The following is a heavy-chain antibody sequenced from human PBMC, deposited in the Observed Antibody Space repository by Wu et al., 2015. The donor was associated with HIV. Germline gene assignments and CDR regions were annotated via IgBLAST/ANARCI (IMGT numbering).Heavy chain of an antibody. CDR2: VSAWDGRT. V-gene: IGHV1-18*01. J-gene: IGHJ4*02. Sequence: QVQLVQSGAEVKKPGASVKVSCKASGYTFITHAITWVRQAPGQRLEWVGWVSAWDGRTNYAQNLQGRVAMTTDSSTSTAYMELKSLTSDDTAVYFCARGGHCTQGVCYHLEYWGQGTLVTVSS. CDR3: ARGGHCTQGVCYHLEY. D-gene: IGHD2-8*01. CDR1: GYTFITHA.